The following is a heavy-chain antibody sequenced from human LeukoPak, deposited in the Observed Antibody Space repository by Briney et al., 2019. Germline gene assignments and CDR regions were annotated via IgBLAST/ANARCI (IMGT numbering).Heavy chain of an antibody. Sequence: PSETLSLTCTVSGGSISSYYWSWIRQPPGKGLEWIGYIYYSGSTNYNPSLKSRVTISVDTSKNQFSLKLSSVTAADTAVYYCARAMVRGARLYYFDYWGQGTLVTVSS. J-gene: IGHJ4*02. CDR3: ARAMVRGARLYYFDY. CDR2: IYYSGST. V-gene: IGHV4-59*08. D-gene: IGHD3-10*01. CDR1: GGSISSYY.